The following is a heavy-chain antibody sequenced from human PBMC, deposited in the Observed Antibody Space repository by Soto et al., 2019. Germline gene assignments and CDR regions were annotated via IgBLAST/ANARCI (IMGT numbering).Heavy chain of an antibody. D-gene: IGHD6-19*01. Sequence: GGSLRLSCAASGFTFSSYGMHWVRQAPGKGLEWVAVISYDGSNKYYADSVKGRFTISRDNSKNTLYLQMNSLRAEDTAVYYCAKTVAVSGWYSPTHPYYYYYGMDVWGQGTTVTVSS. J-gene: IGHJ6*02. CDR1: GFTFSSYG. CDR3: AKTVAVSGWYSPTHPYYYYYGMDV. V-gene: IGHV3-30*18. CDR2: ISYDGSNK.